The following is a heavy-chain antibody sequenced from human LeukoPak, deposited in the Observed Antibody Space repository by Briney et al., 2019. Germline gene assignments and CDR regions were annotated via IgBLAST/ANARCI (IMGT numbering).Heavy chain of an antibody. D-gene: IGHD3-3*01. CDR2: ISAYNGNT. J-gene: IGHJ4*02. CDR3: ARDHYYDFWSGYFPGY. V-gene: IGHV1-18*01. Sequence: ASVTVSCKASGYTFTSYGISWVRQAPGQGLEWMGWISAYNGNTNYAQKLQGRVTMTTDTPTSTAYMELRSLRSDDTAVYYCARDHYYDFWSGYFPGYWGQGTLVTVSS. CDR1: GYTFTSYG.